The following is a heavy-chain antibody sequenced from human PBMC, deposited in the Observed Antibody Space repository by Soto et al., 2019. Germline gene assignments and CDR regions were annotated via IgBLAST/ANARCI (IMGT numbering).Heavy chain of an antibody. V-gene: IGHV3-30*18. D-gene: IGHD6-13*01. CDR3: AKQGVFGQARVSTGYSSIGVEYYFDY. Sequence: GGSLRLSCAASGFTFSSYGMHWVRQAPGKGLEWVAVISYDGSNKYYADSVKGRFTISRDNSKNTLYLQMNSLRAEDTAVYYCAKQGVFGQARVSTGYSSIGVEYYFDYWGQGTLVTVSS. CDR2: ISYDGSNK. CDR1: GFTFSSYG. J-gene: IGHJ4*02.